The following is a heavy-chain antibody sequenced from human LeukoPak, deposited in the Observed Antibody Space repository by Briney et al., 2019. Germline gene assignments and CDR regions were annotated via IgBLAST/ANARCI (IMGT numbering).Heavy chain of an antibody. Sequence: PGGSLRLSCAASGFTFSSYGMHWVRQAPGKGLEWVAVISYDGSNKYYADSVKGRFTISRDNAKNSLYLQMNSLRAEDTAVYYCARALDRSRWLQPISTVDYWGQGTLVTVSS. J-gene: IGHJ4*02. V-gene: IGHV3-30*03. CDR3: ARALDRSRWLQPISTVDY. D-gene: IGHD5-24*01. CDR2: ISYDGSNK. CDR1: GFTFSSYG.